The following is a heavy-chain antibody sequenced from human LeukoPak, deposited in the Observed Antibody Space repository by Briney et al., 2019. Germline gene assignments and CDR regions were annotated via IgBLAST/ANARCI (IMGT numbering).Heavy chain of an antibody. V-gene: IGHV3-21*04. CDR1: GFTFSSYS. Sequence: GGSLRLSCAASGFTFSSYSVNWVRQATGKGLKWVSSISSSSSYIYYADSVKGRFTISRDNAKNSLYLQMNSLRAEDTALYYCAREAEMATIQGAFDIWGQGTMVTASS. D-gene: IGHD5-24*01. CDR2: ISSSSSYI. CDR3: AREAEMATIQGAFDI. J-gene: IGHJ3*02.